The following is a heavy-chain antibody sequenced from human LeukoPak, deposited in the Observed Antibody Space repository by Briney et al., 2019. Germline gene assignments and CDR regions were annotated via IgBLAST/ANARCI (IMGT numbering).Heavy chain of an antibody. CDR2: ISYVGSNK. V-gene: IGHV3-30*18. D-gene: IGHD3-9*01. J-gene: IGHJ4*02. CDR3: AKDLGVRYFDWLIPGSDY. CDR1: GFTFSSFG. Sequence: GGSLRLSCAASGFTFSSFGMHWVRQAPGKGLEWVAVISYVGSNKYYADSVKGRFTISRDNSKSTLYLQMNSLRAEDTAVYYCAKDLGVRYFDWLIPGSDYWGQGTLVTVSS.